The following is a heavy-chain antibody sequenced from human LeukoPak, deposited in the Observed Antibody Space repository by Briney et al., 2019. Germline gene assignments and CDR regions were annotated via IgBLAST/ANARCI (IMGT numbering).Heavy chain of an antibody. CDR3: ARAPIVATTAFDY. CDR1: GYSFTSYW. CDR2: IGPSDSYT. J-gene: IGHJ4*02. Sequence: GESLKISCKGSGYSFTSYWISWVRQMPGKGLEWMGRIGPSDSYTNYSPSFQGHVTISADKSISTAYLQWSSLKASDTAMYYCARAPIVATTAFDYWGQGTLVTVSS. D-gene: IGHD5-12*01. V-gene: IGHV5-10-1*01.